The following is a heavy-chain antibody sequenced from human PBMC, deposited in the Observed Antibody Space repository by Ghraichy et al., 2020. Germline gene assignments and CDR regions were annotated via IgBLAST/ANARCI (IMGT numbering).Heavy chain of an antibody. V-gene: IGHV4-34*01. J-gene: IGHJ4*02. CDR1: GGSFSGYY. D-gene: IGHD3-16*02. CDR2: INHSGST. CDR3: ARVGGYDYVWGSYRYTRGYFDY. Sequence: SETLSLTCAVYGGSFSGYYWSWIRQPPGKGLEWIGEINHSGSTNYNPSLKSRVTISVDTSKNQFSLKLSSVTAADTAVDYCARVGGYDYVWGSYRYTRGYFDYWGQGTLVTVSS.